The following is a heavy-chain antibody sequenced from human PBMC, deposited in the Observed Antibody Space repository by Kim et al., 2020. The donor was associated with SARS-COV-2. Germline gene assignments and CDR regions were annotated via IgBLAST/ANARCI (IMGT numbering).Heavy chain of an antibody. Sequence: SVKVSCKASGGTFSSYAISWVRQAPGQGLEWMGGIIPIFGIANYAQKFQGRVTSTADESTSTAYMELSSLRSEDTAVYYCAKTTGYYDSSGYYHFNWFDPWGQGNLVNVSS. J-gene: IGHJ5*02. CDR2: IIPIFGIA. CDR3: AKTTGYYDSSGYYHFNWFDP. V-gene: IGHV1-69*13. D-gene: IGHD3-22*01. CDR1: GGTFSSYA.